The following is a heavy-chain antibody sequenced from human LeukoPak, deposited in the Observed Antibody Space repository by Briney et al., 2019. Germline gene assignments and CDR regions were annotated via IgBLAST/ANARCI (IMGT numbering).Heavy chain of an antibody. CDR2: IYYSGSA. CDR3: ARSFQQHLVRD. Sequence: PSETLSLTCTISGGSVSKNYWTWIRQPPGKGLEWIGNIYYSGSANYNPSLKSRVTISVDMSKNQFSLKLSSVTAADTAVYYCARSFQQHLVRDWGQGTLVTVSS. D-gene: IGHD1/OR15-1a*01. V-gene: IGHV4-59*02. CDR1: GGSVSKNY. J-gene: IGHJ4*02.